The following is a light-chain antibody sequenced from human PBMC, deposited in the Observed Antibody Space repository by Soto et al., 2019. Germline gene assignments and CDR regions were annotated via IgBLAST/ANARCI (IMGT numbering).Light chain of an antibody. CDR1: SSDVGGYNY. CDR3: SSYTSSSTPLYV. J-gene: IGLJ1*01. V-gene: IGLV2-14*01. CDR2: EVS. Sequence: QSLLTQPASVSGSPGQSITISCTGTSSDVGGYNYVSWYQQHPGKAPKLMIYEVSNRPSGVSNRFSGSKSGNTASLTISGLQAEDEADYYCSSYTSSSTPLYVFGTGTKVTVL.